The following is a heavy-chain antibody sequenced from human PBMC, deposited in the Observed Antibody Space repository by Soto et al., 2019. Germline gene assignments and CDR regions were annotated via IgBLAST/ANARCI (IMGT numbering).Heavy chain of an antibody. CDR2: IYYSGST. CDR1: GGSISSSSYY. J-gene: IGHJ4*02. Sequence: SETLSLTCTVSGGSISSSSYYWGWIRQPPGKGLEWIGSIYYSGSTYYNPSLKSRVTISVDTSKNQFSLKLSSVTAADTAVYYCARLPIAVAGMLFDYWGQGTLVTVS. D-gene: IGHD6-19*01. CDR3: ARLPIAVAGMLFDY. V-gene: IGHV4-39*01.